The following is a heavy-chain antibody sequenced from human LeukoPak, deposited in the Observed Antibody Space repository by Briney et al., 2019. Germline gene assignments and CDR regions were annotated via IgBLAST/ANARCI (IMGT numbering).Heavy chain of an antibody. CDR1: GFTFSSSA. Sequence: GGSLRLSCAASGFTFSSSAMSWVRQAPGKGLEWVAVISYDGSNKYYADSVKGRFTISRDNSKNTLYLQMNSLRAEDTAVYYCARDRGCSSTSCYPHYYYYYGMDVWGQGTTVTVSS. CDR3: ARDRGCSSTSCYPHYYYYYGMDV. J-gene: IGHJ6*02. CDR2: ISYDGSNK. D-gene: IGHD2-2*01. V-gene: IGHV3-30-3*01.